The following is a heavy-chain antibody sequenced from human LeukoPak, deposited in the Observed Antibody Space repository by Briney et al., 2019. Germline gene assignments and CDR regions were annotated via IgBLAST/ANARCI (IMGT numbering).Heavy chain of an antibody. J-gene: IGHJ4*02. Sequence: GGSLRLSCAASGFTFSSYSMNWVRQAPGKGLEWVSSISSSSSYIYYADSVKGRFTISRDNAKNSLYLQMNSLRAEDTAVYYCARDQDALWFGDLLSLNYWGQEPLVTVSS. CDR3: ARDQDALWFGDLLSLNY. V-gene: IGHV3-21*01. D-gene: IGHD3-10*01. CDR1: GFTFSSYS. CDR2: ISSSSSYI.